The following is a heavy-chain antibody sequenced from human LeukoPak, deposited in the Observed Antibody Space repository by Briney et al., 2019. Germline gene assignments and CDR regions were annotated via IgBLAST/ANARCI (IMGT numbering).Heavy chain of an antibody. D-gene: IGHD2-2*01. CDR3: ARESPISSTSCDV. Sequence: GASVKVSCKASGYTFTGYYMHWVRQAPGQGPEWMGWINPNSGGTNYAQKFQGRVTMTRDTSISTAYMELSRLRSDDTAVYYCARESPISSTSCDVWGQGTTVTVSS. CDR1: GYTFTGYY. CDR2: INPNSGGT. V-gene: IGHV1-2*02. J-gene: IGHJ6*02.